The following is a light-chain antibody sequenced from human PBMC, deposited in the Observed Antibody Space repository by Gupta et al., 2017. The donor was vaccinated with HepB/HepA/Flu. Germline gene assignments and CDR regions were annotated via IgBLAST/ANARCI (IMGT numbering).Light chain of an antibody. Sequence: DIVMTQSPVSLAVSLGERATTNCKSSQSVFYSVNNRNYLVWYQQKPGQPPKLLINGASSRESGVPDRFSGSGCGTDFTLTISSLQAEDVAVYYCQQHYSAPRTFGPGTQVDIK. CDR3: QQHYSAPRT. CDR2: GAS. CDR1: QSVFYSVNNRNY. V-gene: IGKV4-1*01. J-gene: IGKJ3*01.